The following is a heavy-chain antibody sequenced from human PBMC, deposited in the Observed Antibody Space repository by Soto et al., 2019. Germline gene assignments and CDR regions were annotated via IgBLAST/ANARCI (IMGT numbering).Heavy chain of an antibody. CDR1: GGSMRSGSYY. CDR2: ISNSGNT. J-gene: IGHJ5*02. V-gene: IGHV4-31*03. CDR3: ARGSFSSSSSWFDP. Sequence: SETLSLTCSVSGGSMRSGSYYWTWIRQHPGKGLEWVAYISNSGNTYYNPSLETRLTISLDTSKNLFSLSLTSVTAADTALYYCARGSFSSSSSWFDPWGQGTLVTVSS. D-gene: IGHD6-6*01.